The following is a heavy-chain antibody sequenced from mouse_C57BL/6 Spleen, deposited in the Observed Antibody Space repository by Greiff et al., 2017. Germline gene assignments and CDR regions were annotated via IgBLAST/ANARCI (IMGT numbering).Heavy chain of an antibody. J-gene: IGHJ2*01. CDR1: GYTFTSYW. CDR3: ARERDDYGDFDY. D-gene: IGHD2-4*01. V-gene: IGHV1-59*01. CDR2: IDPSDSYT. Sequence: QVQLQQPGAELVRPGTSVKLSCKASGYTFTSYWMHWVKQRPGQGLEWIGVIDPSDSYTNYNQKFKGKATLTVDTSSSTAYMQLSSLTSEDSAVYYCARERDDYGDFDYWGQGTTLTVSS.